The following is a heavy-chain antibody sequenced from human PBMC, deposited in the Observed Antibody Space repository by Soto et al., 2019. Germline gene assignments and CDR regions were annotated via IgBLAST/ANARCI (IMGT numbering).Heavy chain of an antibody. CDR3: ARDYYDSSGYSTYYYYYYGMDV. CDR2: IWYDGSNK. D-gene: IGHD3-22*01. Sequence: ESGGGVVQPGRSLRLSCAASGFTFSSYGMHWVRQAPGKGLEWVAVIWYDGSNKYYADSVKGRFTISRDNSKNTLYLQMNSLRAEDTAVYYCARDYYDSSGYSTYYYYYYGMDVWGKGTTVTVSS. CDR1: GFTFSSYG. J-gene: IGHJ6*04. V-gene: IGHV3-33*01.